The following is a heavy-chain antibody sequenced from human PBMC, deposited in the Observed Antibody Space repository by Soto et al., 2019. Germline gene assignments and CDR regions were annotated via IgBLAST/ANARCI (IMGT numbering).Heavy chain of an antibody. D-gene: IGHD3-16*01. V-gene: IGHV3-66*01. J-gene: IGHJ4*02. CDR3: ARDPWAADY. Sequence: VQLVESGGGLVQPGGSLRLSCAASGFTVSTKYMSRVRQAPGKGLVWVSVSYSGGSTFYADSVRSRFTISRDNSKNTVNLQMNSLRAEDTAVYYCARDPWAADYWGQGTLVTVSS. CDR1: GFTVSTKY. CDR2: SYSGGST.